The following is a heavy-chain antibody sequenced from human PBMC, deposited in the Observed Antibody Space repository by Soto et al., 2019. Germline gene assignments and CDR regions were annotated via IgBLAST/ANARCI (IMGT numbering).Heavy chain of an antibody. CDR3: ARDHHRYSGYDYVDY. Sequence: GSLRLSCAASGFTFSDYYMSWIRQAPGKGLEWVSYISSSSSYTNYADSVKGRFTISRDNAKNPLYLQMNSLRAEDTAVYYCARDHHRYSGYDYVDYWGQGTLVTVSS. CDR1: GFTFSDYY. D-gene: IGHD5-12*01. V-gene: IGHV3-11*05. CDR2: ISSSSSYT. J-gene: IGHJ4*02.